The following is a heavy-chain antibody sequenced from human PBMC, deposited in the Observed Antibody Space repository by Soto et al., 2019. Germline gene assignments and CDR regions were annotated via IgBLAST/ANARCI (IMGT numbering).Heavy chain of an antibody. Sequence: SETLSLTCTVSGGSINTFYWCWVRQPAGKGLEWIGRIFSSGRTSFNPSLESRVAMSVDTSKNHFSLNLSSVTAADMAVYYCAREGSYSAYNFAHGIQLWSFDFWGQGALVTVS. CDR1: GGSINTFY. CDR3: AREGSYSAYNFAHGIQLWSFDF. V-gene: IGHV4-4*07. CDR2: IFSSGRT. J-gene: IGHJ4*02. D-gene: IGHD5-12*01.